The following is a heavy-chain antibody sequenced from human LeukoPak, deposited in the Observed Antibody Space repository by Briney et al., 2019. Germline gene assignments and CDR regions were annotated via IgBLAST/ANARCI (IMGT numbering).Heavy chain of an antibody. J-gene: IGHJ4*02. CDR1: GGTFSNYA. D-gene: IGHD7-27*01. Sequence: SVKVSCKASGGTFSNYAISWVRQAPGQGLEYMVGIIPMFGTAGYAQKFQGRVTITADESTSTAYMELSSLRSDDTAMYYCASLTGGYLGWRQGTLVTVSS. CDR2: IIPMFGTA. V-gene: IGHV1-69*13. CDR3: ASLTGGYLG.